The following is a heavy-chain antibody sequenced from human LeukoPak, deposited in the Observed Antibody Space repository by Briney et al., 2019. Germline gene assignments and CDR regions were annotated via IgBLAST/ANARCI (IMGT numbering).Heavy chain of an antibody. CDR1: GGTFGSYT. J-gene: IGHJ6*03. D-gene: IGHD6-6*01. V-gene: IGHV1-69*02. CDR2: IIPILGIA. CDR3: ARAEYSSFGYYYYMDV. Sequence: SSVKVSCKASGGTFGSYTISWVRQAPGQGLEWTGRIIPILGIANYAQKFQGRVTITADKSTSTAYMELSSLRSEDTAVYYCARAEYSSFGYYYYMDVWGKGTTVTVSS.